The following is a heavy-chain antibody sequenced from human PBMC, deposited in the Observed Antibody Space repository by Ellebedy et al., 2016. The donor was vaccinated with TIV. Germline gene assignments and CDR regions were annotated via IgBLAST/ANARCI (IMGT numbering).Heavy chain of an antibody. J-gene: IGHJ6*02. CDR1: GGSFSGYY. V-gene: IGHV4-34*01. CDR3: ARGRGTMVRGVMKYYYYYGMDV. CDR2: INHSGST. Sequence: MPSETLSLTCAVYGGSFSGYYWSWIREPPGKGLEWSEEINHSGSTDYNPSIKSRVTISVDTSKNQFYLKLSSVTAADTAVYYCARGRGTMVRGVMKYYYYYGMDVWGQGTTVTVSS. D-gene: IGHD3-10*01.